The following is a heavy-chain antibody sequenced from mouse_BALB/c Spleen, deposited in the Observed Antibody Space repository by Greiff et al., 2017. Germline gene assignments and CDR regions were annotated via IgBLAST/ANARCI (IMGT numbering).Heavy chain of an antibody. V-gene: IGHV3-2*02. J-gene: IGHJ3*01. CDR3: ARGLRRGFAY. D-gene: IGHD2-2*01. Sequence: EVMLVESGPGLVKPSQSLSLTCTVTGYSITSDYAWNWIRQFPGNKLEWMGYISYSGSTSYNPSLKSRISITRDTSKNQFFLQLNSVTTEDTATYYCARGLRRGFAYWGQGTLVTVS. CDR2: ISYSGST. CDR1: GYSITSDYA.